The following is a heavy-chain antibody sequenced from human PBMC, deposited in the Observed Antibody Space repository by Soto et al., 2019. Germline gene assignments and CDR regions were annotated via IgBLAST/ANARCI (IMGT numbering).Heavy chain of an antibody. J-gene: IGHJ4*02. CDR2: IYYRGST. D-gene: IGHD6-13*01. CDR3: ARGSYSSNFDY. V-gene: IGHV4-4*02. Sequence: PPPPGKGLEWIWEIYYRGSTNYNPSLKTRGTVSVDKSKNQFSLHLSSVTAADTAVYYCARGSYSSNFDYWGQGTLVTVSS.